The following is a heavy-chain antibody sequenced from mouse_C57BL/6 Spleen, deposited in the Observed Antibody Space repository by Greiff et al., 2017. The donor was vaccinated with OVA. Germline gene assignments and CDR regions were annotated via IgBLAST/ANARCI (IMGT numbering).Heavy chain of an antibody. Sequence: EVQLVESGPGLVKPSQSLSLTCSVTGYSITSGYYWNWIRQFPGNKLEWMGYISYDGSNNYNPSLKNRISITRDTSKNQFFLKLNSVTTEDTATYYCAGYYGSSYGAMDYWGQGTSVTVSS. CDR2: ISYDGSN. CDR1: GYSITSGYY. CDR3: AGYYGSSYGAMDY. J-gene: IGHJ4*01. V-gene: IGHV3-6*01. D-gene: IGHD1-1*01.